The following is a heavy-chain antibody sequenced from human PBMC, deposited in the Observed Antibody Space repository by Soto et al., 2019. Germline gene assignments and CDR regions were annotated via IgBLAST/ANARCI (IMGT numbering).Heavy chain of an antibody. V-gene: IGHV4-30-2*01. CDR1: GGSLSSSAYS. CDR2: IYQSGST. CDR3: ARELLFYDSDGFCWDDAFEI. J-gene: IGHJ3*02. Sequence: QMHLQESGSGLVKPSQTLSLTCAVSGGSLSSSAYSWSWIRQPPGKGLEWIGFIYQSGSTYYNLSLKSRVTMSLDRTKNQFSLKLSSVTSADTAVYYWARELLFYDSDGFCWDDAFEIWGQGTMVTASS. D-gene: IGHD3-22*01.